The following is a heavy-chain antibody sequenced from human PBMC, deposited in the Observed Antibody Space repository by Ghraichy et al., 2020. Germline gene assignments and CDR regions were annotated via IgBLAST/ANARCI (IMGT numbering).Heavy chain of an antibody. D-gene: IGHD7-27*01. CDR3: ARIRAGEFPYYYYGMDV. CDR1: GFSLSTSGMC. Sequence: SGPTLVKPTQTLTLTCTFSGFSLSTSGMCVSWIRQPPGKALEWLALIDWDDDKYYSTSLKTRLTISKDTSKNQVVLTMTNMDPVDTATYYCARIRAGEFPYYYYGMDVWGQGTTVTVSS. CDR2: IDWDDDK. J-gene: IGHJ6*02. V-gene: IGHV2-70*01.